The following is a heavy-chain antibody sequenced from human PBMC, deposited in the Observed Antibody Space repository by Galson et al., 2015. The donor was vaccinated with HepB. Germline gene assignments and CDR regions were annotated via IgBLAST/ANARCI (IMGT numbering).Heavy chain of an antibody. V-gene: IGHV1-3*01. Sequence: SVKVSCKASGYTFTSYAMHWVRQAPGQRLEWMGWINAGNGNTKYSQKFQGRVTITRDTSASTAYMELSSLRSEDTAVYYCARDEGVITFGGVIPLFDYWGQGTLVTVSS. D-gene: IGHD3-16*02. CDR3: ARDEGVITFGGVIPLFDY. CDR2: INAGNGNT. J-gene: IGHJ4*02. CDR1: GYTFTSYA.